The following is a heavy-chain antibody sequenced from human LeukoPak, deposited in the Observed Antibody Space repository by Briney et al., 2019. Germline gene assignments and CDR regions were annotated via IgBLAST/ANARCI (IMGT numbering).Heavy chain of an antibody. CDR1: GGSISSGSYY. Sequence: PSETLSLTYSVSGGSISSGSYYWAWIRQPPGAGLEYLGSIWYSGSTYYNPSLKSRVTISVDTSNNQFSLKLSSVTAADTAVYYCARHDPMDVWGQGTTVTVS. CDR2: IWYSGST. CDR3: ARHDPMDV. J-gene: IGHJ6*02. V-gene: IGHV4-39*01.